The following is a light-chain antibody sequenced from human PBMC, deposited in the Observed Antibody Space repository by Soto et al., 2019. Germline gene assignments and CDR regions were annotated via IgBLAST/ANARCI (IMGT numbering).Light chain of an antibody. J-gene: IGKJ1*01. CDR3: QKYDSAPT. V-gene: IGKV1-27*01. CDR2: SAS. CDR1: RRIGNA. Sequence: DIQMTQSPSSLSASVGDRVTITCRPSRRIGNALAWYQQKPGTVPKLLIHSASTLQSGVPSRFSGSGSGTDFTLTISSLQPEDVASYYCQKYDSAPTFGPGTNVDIK.